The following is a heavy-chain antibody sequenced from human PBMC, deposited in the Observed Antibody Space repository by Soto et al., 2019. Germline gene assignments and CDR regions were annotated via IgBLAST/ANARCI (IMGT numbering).Heavy chain of an antibody. CDR1: GGSVVNISEY. CDR3: ARGVGFGYYYYHMDL. D-gene: IGHD3-10*01. CDR2: IYYSGSA. V-gene: IGHV4-61*01. J-gene: IGHJ6*02. Sequence: PAETLSLTCTVSGGSVVNISEYFICVRQPPWKGLELIGYIYYSGSADYNPSLGSRVTISLDTSKNQFSLKLSSVTTADTAVYYCARGVGFGYYYYHMDLWGQGTTVTVSS.